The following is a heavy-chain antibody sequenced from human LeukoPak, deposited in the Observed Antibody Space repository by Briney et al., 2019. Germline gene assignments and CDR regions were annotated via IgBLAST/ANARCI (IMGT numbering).Heavy chain of an antibody. CDR3: ARVRYSGSYYGHDAFDI. CDR1: GGSISSPNW. Sequence: SETLSLTCAVAGGSISSPNWWTWVRQPPGKGLEWIGEIYRSGSTNYNPSLKSRVTMSVDKSKNQFSLKITSVTAADTAVYYCARVRYSGSYYGHDAFDIWGQGTMVTVSS. J-gene: IGHJ3*02. V-gene: IGHV4-4*02. D-gene: IGHD1-26*01. CDR2: IYRSGST.